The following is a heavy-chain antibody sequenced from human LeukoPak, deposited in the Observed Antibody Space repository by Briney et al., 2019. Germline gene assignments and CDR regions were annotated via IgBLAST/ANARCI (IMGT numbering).Heavy chain of an antibody. CDR3: APIVGTTEGWFDP. J-gene: IGHJ5*02. D-gene: IGHD1-26*01. V-gene: IGHV4-38-2*02. Sequence: SETLSLTCTVSGYSISSGYYWGWIRQPPGKGLEWIGNIYHSGSTYYNPSLKSRVTISVDTSKNQFSLKLSSVTAADTAVYYCAPIVGTTEGWFDPWGQGTLVTVSS. CDR1: GYSISSGYY. CDR2: IYHSGST.